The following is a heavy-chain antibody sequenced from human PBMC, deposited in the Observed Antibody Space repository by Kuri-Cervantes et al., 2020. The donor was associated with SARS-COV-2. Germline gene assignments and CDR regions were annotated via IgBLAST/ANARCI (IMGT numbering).Heavy chain of an antibody. Sequence: GESLKISCTASGFTFGDYAMSWVRQAPGKGLEWVGFIRSKAYGGTTEYAASVKGRFTISRDDSKSIAYLQMNSLKTEDTAVYYCTGELVVPAAIYPDAFDIWGQGTMVTVSS. V-gene: IGHV3-49*04. CDR3: TGELVVPAAIYPDAFDI. D-gene: IGHD2-2*02. CDR2: IRSKAYGGTT. J-gene: IGHJ3*02. CDR1: GFTFGDYA.